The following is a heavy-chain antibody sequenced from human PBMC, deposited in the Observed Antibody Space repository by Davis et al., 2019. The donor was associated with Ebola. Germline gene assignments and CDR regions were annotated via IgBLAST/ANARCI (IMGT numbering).Heavy chain of an antibody. CDR3: MAYGY. Sequence: GGSLRLSCAVSGFSVSTKYISWVRQSPGKGLEWVSMIHSRSGIFYADSVKDRFIISRDISTNTVFLQMTSLRAEDTAVYYCMAYGYWGQGTLVTVSS. CDR2: IHSRSGI. V-gene: IGHV3-53*01. D-gene: IGHD2-21*01. CDR1: GFSVSTKY. J-gene: IGHJ4*02.